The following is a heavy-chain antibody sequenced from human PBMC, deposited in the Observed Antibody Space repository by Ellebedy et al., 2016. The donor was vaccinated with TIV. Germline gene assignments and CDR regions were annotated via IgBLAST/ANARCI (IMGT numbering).Heavy chain of an antibody. Sequence: SGPTLVKPTQTLTLTCTFSGFSLTTTGMSVNWIRQPPGKALEWLARIDWDDDKKYTTSLRTRLTISKDTSKNQVVLSMSNMDPVDTATYYCERVYSSSSWGFEYWGQGTLVTVSS. D-gene: IGHD6-6*01. CDR2: IDWDDDK. CDR3: ERVYSSSSWGFEY. CDR1: GFSLTTTGMS. J-gene: IGHJ4*02. V-gene: IGHV2-70*11.